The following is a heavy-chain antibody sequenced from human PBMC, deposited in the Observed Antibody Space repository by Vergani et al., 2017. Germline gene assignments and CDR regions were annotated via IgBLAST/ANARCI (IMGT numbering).Heavy chain of an antibody. J-gene: IGHJ5*02. D-gene: IGHD3-10*01. Sequence: VQLVESGGGVVQRGGSLRLSCAASGSTVSGNYMTWVRQAPGKGLEWVSHIYSGDETYYSDSVKGRVTISRDTSKNTLHLQINNLRVEDTAVYYCAIVNYYGSGTYVDPWGQGTLVTVSS. CDR2: IYSGDET. CDR1: GSTVSGNY. V-gene: IGHV3-66*02. CDR3: AIVNYYGSGTYVDP.